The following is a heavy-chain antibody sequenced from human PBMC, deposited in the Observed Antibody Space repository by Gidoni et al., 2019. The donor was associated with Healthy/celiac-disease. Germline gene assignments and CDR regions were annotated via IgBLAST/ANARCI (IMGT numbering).Heavy chain of an antibody. Sequence: QVQLVQSGAEVKKPGASVKVSCKASGYTSTSYYMHWVRQAPGHGLEWMGILNPSGGSTSYAQKFQGRVTMTRDTSTSTVYMVRSSLRSEDTAVYYCAREGSLGGSYYYYYGRDVWGQGTTVTVSS. CDR3: AREGSLGGSYYYYYGRDV. D-gene: IGHD3-16*01. CDR1: GYTSTSYY. CDR2: LNPSGGST. V-gene: IGHV1-46*01. J-gene: IGHJ6*02.